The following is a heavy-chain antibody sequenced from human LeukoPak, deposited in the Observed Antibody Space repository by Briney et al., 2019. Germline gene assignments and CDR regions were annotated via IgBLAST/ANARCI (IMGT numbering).Heavy chain of an antibody. D-gene: IGHD3-16*02. CDR1: GGSISGYH. V-gene: IGHV4-59*12. CDR3: ARDYPTKYYFDY. J-gene: IGHJ4*02. Sequence: SETLSLTCTVSGGSISGYHWSWIRQPPGKGLEWIGEIYHSGSTNYNPSLKSRVTISVDKSKNQFSLKLSSVTAADTAVYYCARDYPTKYYFDYWGQGTLVTVSS. CDR2: IYHSGST.